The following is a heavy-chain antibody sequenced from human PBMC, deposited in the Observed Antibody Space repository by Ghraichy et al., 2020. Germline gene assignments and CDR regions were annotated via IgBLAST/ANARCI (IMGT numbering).Heavy chain of an antibody. CDR2: INWNGGST. J-gene: IGHJ6*02. CDR1: GFTFDDYG. Sequence: GGSLRLSCAASGFTFDDYGMSWVRQAPGKGLEWVFGINWNGGSTGYADSVKGRFTISRDNAKNSLYLQMNSLRAEDTALYHCARAAGTGTTYYYYGMDVWGQGTTVTVSS. CDR3: ARAAGTGTTYYYYGMDV. D-gene: IGHD1-7*01. V-gene: IGHV3-20*01.